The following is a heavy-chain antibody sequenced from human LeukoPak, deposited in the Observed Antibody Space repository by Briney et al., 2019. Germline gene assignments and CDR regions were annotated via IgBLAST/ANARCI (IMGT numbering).Heavy chain of an antibody. D-gene: IGHD6-19*01. V-gene: IGHV3-23*01. Sequence: PGGSLRLSCAASGSTFSSYGMSWVRQAPGKGLEWVSAISGSGGSTYYANSVKGRFTISRDNSKNTLYLQMNSLRAEDTAVYYCAKGPDSSGWFGYYFDYWGQGTLVTVSS. CDR2: ISGSGGST. CDR3: AKGPDSSGWFGYYFDY. J-gene: IGHJ4*02. CDR1: GSTFSSYG.